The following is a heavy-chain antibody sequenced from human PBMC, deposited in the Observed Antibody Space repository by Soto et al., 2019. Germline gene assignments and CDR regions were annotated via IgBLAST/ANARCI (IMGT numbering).Heavy chain of an antibody. J-gene: IGHJ3*01. V-gene: IGHV2-5*02. CDR3: ANLLIKYGGVIAYDTFDV. Sequence: QITLKESGPTLGEPTQTLTLTCTFSGVSPTTRQVGLGWIRQPPGQALEWLAVIYWDNDKRYSPSMERRLSISKDKSTITVVRTMTNMEPMDTDTYYGANLLIKYGGVIAYDTFDVWGKGKMGTGSA. CDR1: GVSPTTRQVG. D-gene: IGHD3-16*02. CDR2: IYWDNDK.